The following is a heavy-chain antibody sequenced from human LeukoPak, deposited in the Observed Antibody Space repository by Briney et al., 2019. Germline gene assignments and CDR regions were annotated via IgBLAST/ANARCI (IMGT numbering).Heavy chain of an antibody. Sequence: SGGSLRLSCAASGFTFSSYWMTWVRQAPGKGLEWVAFIRYDRRNQYYADSVKGRFTISRDNANNSLHLQMNSLRVEDTGIYFCARGSTFGGVISDFWGQGTLVTVSS. D-gene: IGHD3-16*02. J-gene: IGHJ4*02. V-gene: IGHV3-30*02. CDR1: GFTFSSYW. CDR3: ARGSTFGGVISDF. CDR2: IRYDRRNQ.